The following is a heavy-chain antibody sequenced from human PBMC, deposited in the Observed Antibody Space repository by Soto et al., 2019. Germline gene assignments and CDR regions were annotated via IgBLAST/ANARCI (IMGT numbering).Heavy chain of an antibody. CDR2: IYHSGST. CDR3: ARVKDSKYYYADY. CDR1: AGSISSGGYS. Sequence: SETLSLTCAVSAGSISSGGYSWSWIRQPPGKGLEWIGYIYHSGSTYYNPSLKSRVTISVDRSKNQFSLKLSSVTAADTAVYYCARVKDSKYYYADYWGQGTLVTVSS. J-gene: IGHJ4*02. D-gene: IGHD4-4*01. V-gene: IGHV4-30-2*01.